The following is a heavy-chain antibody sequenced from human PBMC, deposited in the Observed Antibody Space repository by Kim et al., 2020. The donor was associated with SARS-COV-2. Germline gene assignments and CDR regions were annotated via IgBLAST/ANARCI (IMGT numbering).Heavy chain of an antibody. J-gene: IGHJ4*02. D-gene: IGHD6-6*01. Sequence: STNYNPSLKSRVTISVDTSKNQFSLKLSSVTAADTAVYYCGYSSSRLFDYWGQGTLVTVSS. V-gene: IGHV4-34*01. CDR2: ST. CDR3: GYSSSRLFDY.